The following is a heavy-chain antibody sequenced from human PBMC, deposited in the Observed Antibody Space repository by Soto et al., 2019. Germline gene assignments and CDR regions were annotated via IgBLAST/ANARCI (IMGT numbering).Heavy chain of an antibody. J-gene: IGHJ4*02. D-gene: IGHD4-17*01. CDR1: GYTFTSYG. CDR3: ARDWETTVTTQPDY. CDR2: ISAYNGNT. Sequence: QVQLVQSGGEVKKPGASVKVSCKASGYTFTSYGISWVRQAPGQGLEWMGGISAYNGNTNYAQKLQGRVTMTTDTSTTTAYMELRSLRSDDTAVYYCARDWETTVTTQPDYWGQGTLVTVSS. V-gene: IGHV1-18*01.